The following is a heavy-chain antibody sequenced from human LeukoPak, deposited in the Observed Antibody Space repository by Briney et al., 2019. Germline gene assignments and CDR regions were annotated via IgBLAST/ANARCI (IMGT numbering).Heavy chain of an antibody. Sequence: SETLSLTCAVYGGSFSGYYWSWIRQPPGKGLEWIGEINHSGSTNYNPSLKSRVTISVDTSKNQFSLKLSPVTAADTAVYYCARQGGWNYGYNWFDPWGQGTLVTVSS. CDR2: INHSGST. D-gene: IGHD1-7*01. V-gene: IGHV4-34*01. CDR1: GGSFSGYY. J-gene: IGHJ5*02. CDR3: ARQGGWNYGYNWFDP.